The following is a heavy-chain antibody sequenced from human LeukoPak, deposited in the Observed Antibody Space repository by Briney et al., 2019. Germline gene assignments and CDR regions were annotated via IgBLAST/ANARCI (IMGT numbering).Heavy chain of an antibody. D-gene: IGHD4-17*01. CDR2: ISGSGGGT. J-gene: IGHJ6*02. CDR1: RFTFSSYA. CDR3: AKDRGDYVHYYYAMDV. V-gene: IGHV3-23*01. Sequence: GGSLRLSCAASRFTFSSYAMTWVRQAPGKRLEWVSAISGSGGGTYYADSVRGRFTISRVNSKNMLYLQMNSLRAEDTAVYYCAKDRGDYVHYYYAMDVWGQGTTVTVSS.